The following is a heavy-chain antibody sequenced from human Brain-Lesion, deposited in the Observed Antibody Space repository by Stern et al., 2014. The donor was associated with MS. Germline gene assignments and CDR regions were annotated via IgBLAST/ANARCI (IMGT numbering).Heavy chain of an antibody. Sequence: DQLVESGGGVVQPGRSLRLSCAASGFTFSNYGMYWVRQAPGKGLEGGAVIWYDASKKYYADSVKGRFSISRDNSKKTLDLQMHSLRAEDTAVYYCARTKLRFLEWDRAYGMDVWGQGTTVTVSS. CDR1: GFTFSNYG. D-gene: IGHD3-3*01. J-gene: IGHJ6*02. CDR3: ARTKLRFLEWDRAYGMDV. CDR2: IWYDASKK. V-gene: IGHV3-33*01.